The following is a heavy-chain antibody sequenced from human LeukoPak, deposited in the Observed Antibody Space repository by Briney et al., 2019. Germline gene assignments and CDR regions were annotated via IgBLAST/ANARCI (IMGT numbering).Heavy chain of an antibody. V-gene: IGHV4-34*01. J-gene: IGHJ3*02. CDR2: INHSGNT. CDR1: GGPFSGYY. D-gene: IGHD2-2*01. CDR3: ARVIVVVPAADDAFDI. Sequence: SETLSLTCAVYGGPFSGYYWSWIRQFPGKGLEWIGEINHSGNTNYNPSLKSRVTISVDTSKNQFSLNLSSVTAADTAVYYCARVIVVVPAADDAFDIWGQGTMVTVSS.